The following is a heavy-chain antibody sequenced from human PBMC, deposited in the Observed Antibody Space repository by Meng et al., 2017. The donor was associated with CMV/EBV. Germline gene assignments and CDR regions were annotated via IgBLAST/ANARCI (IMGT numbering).Heavy chain of an antibody. CDR3: ARADIVVVPAASRFRYYYYGMDV. V-gene: IGHV1-69*05. D-gene: IGHD2-2*01. J-gene: IGHJ6*02. CDR1: GGTFSSYA. CDR2: IIPIFGTA. Sequence: SVKVSCKASGGTFSSYAISWVRQAPGQGLEWMGGIIPIFGTANYAQKFQGRVTITTDESTSTAYMELSSLRSEDTAVYYCARADIVVVPAASRFRYYYYGMDVWGQGTTVTVSS.